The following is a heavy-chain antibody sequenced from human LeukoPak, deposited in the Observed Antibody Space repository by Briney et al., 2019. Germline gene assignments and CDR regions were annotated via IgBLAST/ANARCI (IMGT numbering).Heavy chain of an antibody. D-gene: IGHD2-2*01. V-gene: IGHV1-8*01. CDR3: ARVPAATVYYYYMDV. CDR2: MNPNSGNT. Sequence: ASVKVSCKASGYTFTSYDINWVRQATGQGLEWMGWMNPNSGNTGYAQKFQGRVTMTRNTSISTAYMELSSLRSEDTAVYYCARVPAATVYYYYMDVWGKGTTVTVSS. CDR1: GYTFTSYD. J-gene: IGHJ6*03.